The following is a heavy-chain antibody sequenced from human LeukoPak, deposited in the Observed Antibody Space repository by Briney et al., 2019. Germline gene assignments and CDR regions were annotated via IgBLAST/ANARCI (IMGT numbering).Heavy chain of an antibody. D-gene: IGHD3-22*01. J-gene: IGHJ4*02. Sequence: ASVKVSCKTSGGTFSTYSINWVRQAPGQGLEWMGGIIPMFGTPNYAQKFQDKVRITADESTRTAYMELSSLTSGDTAVYYCASITRDGYYYDSSGYNWGQGTLVTVSS. V-gene: IGHV1-69*13. CDR1: GGTFSTYS. CDR2: IIPMFGTP. CDR3: ASITRDGYYYDSSGYN.